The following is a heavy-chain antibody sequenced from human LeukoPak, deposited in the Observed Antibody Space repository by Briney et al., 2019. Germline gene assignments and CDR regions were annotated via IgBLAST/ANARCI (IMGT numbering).Heavy chain of an antibody. D-gene: IGHD6-13*01. CDR3: ARVEKRGLAARGSFAY. CDR2: MNPNSGNT. J-gene: IGHJ4*02. V-gene: IGHV1-8*03. CDR1: GYTFTSYD. Sequence: ASVKVSCKASGYTFTSYDINWVRQATGQGLEWMGWMNPNSGNTGYAQKFQGRVTITRNTSISTAYMELSSLRSEDTAVYYCARVEKRGLAARGSFAYWGQGTLVTVSS.